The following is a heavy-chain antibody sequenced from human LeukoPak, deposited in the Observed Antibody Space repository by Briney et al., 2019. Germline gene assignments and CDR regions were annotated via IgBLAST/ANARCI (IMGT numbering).Heavy chain of an antibody. V-gene: IGHV1-69*13. CDR1: GYTFTGPY. D-gene: IGHD4-11*01. J-gene: IGHJ4*02. CDR3: ARDLMTTVTTSH. CDR2: IIPIFGTA. Sequence: SLKVSCKASGYTFTGPYIHWMRQAPGQGLEWMGGIIPIFGTANYAQKFQGRVTITADESTSTAYMELSSLRSEDTAVYYCARDLMTTVTTSHWGQGTLVTVSS.